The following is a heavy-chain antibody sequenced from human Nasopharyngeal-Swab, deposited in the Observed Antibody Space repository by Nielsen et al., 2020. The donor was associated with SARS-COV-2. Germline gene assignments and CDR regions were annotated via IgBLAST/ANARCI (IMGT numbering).Heavy chain of an antibody. CDR3: ARDRWTLGMDV. CDR2: IGTAGDT. Sequence: GESLKISCAASGFTFNSYDMHWVRQATGKGLEWVSAIGTAGDTYYPGSVKGRFTISRENAKNSLYLQMNSLRAGDTAVYYCARDRWTLGMDVWGQGTTVTVSS. V-gene: IGHV3-13*01. CDR1: GFTFNSYD. D-gene: IGHD7-27*01. J-gene: IGHJ6*02.